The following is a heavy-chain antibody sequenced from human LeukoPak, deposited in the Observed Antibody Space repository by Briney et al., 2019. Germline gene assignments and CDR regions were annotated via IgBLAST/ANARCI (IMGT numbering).Heavy chain of an antibody. Sequence: SETLSLTCAVSGGSISNYYWSWIRQPPGKGLEWIGYIYNSETTNYNPSLESRVTISEDTSKNQFSLMLTSVTAADTAVYYCARVVYSHYWPEGMDVWGQGTTVTVSS. V-gene: IGHV4-59*01. CDR1: GGSISNYY. CDR3: ARVVYSHYWPEGMDV. CDR2: IYNSETT. D-gene: IGHD4-11*01. J-gene: IGHJ6*02.